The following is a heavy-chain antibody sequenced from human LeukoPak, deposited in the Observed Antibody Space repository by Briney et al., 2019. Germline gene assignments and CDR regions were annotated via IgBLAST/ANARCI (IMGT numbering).Heavy chain of an antibody. CDR1: GYALTELS. J-gene: IGHJ3*02. CDR3: ATDGSSSWPDPFDI. Sequence: ASVKVSCKVSGYALTELSMHWVRQAPGKGLEWMGVFDPEDGETIYAQKFQGRVTMTEGTSTDTAYMELSSLRSEDTAVYYCATDGSSSWPDPFDIWGQGTMVTVSS. D-gene: IGHD6-13*01. CDR2: FDPEDGET. V-gene: IGHV1-24*01.